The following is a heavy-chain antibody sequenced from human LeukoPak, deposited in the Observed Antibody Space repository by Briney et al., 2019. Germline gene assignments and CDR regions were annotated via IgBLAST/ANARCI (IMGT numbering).Heavy chain of an antibody. CDR1: GYTFPSYD. D-gene: IGHD2-2*01. V-gene: IGHV1-8*01. CDR2: INPNRGNT. CDR3: ARVAEGDIVVVPAAPARFDP. J-gene: IGHJ5*02. Sequence: ASVKVSFKASGYTFPSYDINWVRQATGQGLGWMGWINPNRGNTGYAQKFQGRVTMTRNTSISTAYMELSSLRSEDTAVYYCARVAEGDIVVVPAAPARFDPWGQGTLVTVSS.